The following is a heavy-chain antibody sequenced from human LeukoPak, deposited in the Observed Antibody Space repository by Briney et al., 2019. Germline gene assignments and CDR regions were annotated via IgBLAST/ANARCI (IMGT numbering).Heavy chain of an antibody. V-gene: IGHV3-7*05. CDR2: IKGGGSVE. Sequence: GGSLRLSCAASGFTFAFSLSWMGWVRQARGKGLEWVANIKGGGSVEYYVEAVKGRFTVSRDNAENSLYLQMNSLRAEDTAVYYCTTTGNYGSGSYYRSDYYGMDVWGQGTTVTVSS. CDR1: GFTFAFSLSW. J-gene: IGHJ6*02. D-gene: IGHD3-10*01. CDR3: TTTGNYGSGSYYRSDYYGMDV.